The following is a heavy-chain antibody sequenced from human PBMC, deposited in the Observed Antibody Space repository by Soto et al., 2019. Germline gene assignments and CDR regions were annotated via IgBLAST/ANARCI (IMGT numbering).Heavy chain of an antibody. Sequence: QVQLVQSGAEVRRSGASVKVSCKASGYTFTTLAMHWVRQAPGQRLEWMGYINAGNGYTKYSQNFQGRVTITRDRGASTDYMQLGSVRSEDGAVYYCACQYGGDYCSAAYWGQGTLVTVSS. CDR2: INAGNGYT. CDR1: GYTFTTLA. V-gene: IGHV1-3*01. D-gene: IGHD2-21*02. J-gene: IGHJ4*02. CDR3: ACQYGGDYCSAAY.